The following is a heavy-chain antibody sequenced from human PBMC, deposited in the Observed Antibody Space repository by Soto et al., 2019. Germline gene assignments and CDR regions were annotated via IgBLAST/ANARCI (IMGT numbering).Heavy chain of an antibody. CDR2: IIPIFGTA. J-gene: IGHJ6*02. CDR1: GGTLSSYA. CDR3: AGQLVGVDYYYGMDV. Sequence: QVQLVQSGAEVKKPGSSVKVSCKASGGTLSSYAISWVRQVPGQVLEWMGGIIPIFGTANYAEKFQGRVTITADESTSTAYMELSSLRSEDTAVYYCAGQLVGVDYYYGMDVWGQGTTVTVSS. V-gene: IGHV1-69*12. D-gene: IGHD6-6*01.